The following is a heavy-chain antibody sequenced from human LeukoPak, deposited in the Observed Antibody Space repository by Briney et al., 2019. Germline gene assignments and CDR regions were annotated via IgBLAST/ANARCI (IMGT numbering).Heavy chain of an antibody. CDR3: ARVTMIVAPPEGY. CDR1: GFTFSSYA. D-gene: IGHD3-22*01. V-gene: IGHV3-30-3*01. Sequence: PGRSLRLSCAASGFTFSSYAMHWVRQAPGKGLEWVAVISYDGSNKYYADSVKGRFTISRDNSKNTLYLQMNSLRAEDTAVYYCARVTMIVAPPEGYWGQGTLVTVSS. CDR2: ISYDGSNK. J-gene: IGHJ4*02.